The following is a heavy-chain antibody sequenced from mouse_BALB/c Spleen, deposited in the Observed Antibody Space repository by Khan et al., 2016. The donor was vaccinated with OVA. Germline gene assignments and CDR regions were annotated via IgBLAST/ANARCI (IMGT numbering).Heavy chain of an antibody. CDR2: ISTYSGST. D-gene: IGHD1-1*02. CDR1: GYTFTDYA. CDR3: ARPAYEGSYDY. J-gene: IGHJ2*01. Sequence: QVQLQQSGPELVRPGVSVKISCKGSGYTFTDYAMYWVKQSHAKSLEWIGLISTYSGSTNYNQKFKGKVTMTVDKSSSAAYLELDRLTYEDSAIYYCARPAYEGSYDYWGQGTALTVSS. V-gene: IGHV1S137*01.